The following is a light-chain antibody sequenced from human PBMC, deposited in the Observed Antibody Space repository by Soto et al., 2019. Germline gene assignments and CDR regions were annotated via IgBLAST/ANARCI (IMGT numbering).Light chain of an antibody. J-gene: IGKJ2*01. CDR1: QSVSSSD. V-gene: IGKV3-20*01. Sequence: EIVLTQSPGTLSLSPGDRATLSCRASQSVSSSDLAWYQQKPGQAPRLLIYGACTRATGIPDRFSGSGCETDFTLTISRLEPEDFAVYYCQQYGGAPLYTFGQGTKLEIK. CDR3: QQYGGAPLYT. CDR2: GAC.